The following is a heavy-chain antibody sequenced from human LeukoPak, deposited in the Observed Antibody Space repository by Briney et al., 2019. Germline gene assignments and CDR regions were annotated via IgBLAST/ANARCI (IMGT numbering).Heavy chain of an antibody. D-gene: IGHD3-22*01. V-gene: IGHV1-69*05. CDR3: ARGGHSSAYDDAFHI. CDR1: GGTFSSYA. J-gene: IGHJ3*02. CDR2: IIPIFGTA. Sequence: SVKVSCKASGGTFSSYAIRWVRQAPGQGLEWMGGIIPIFGTANYAQKFQGRVTITTDESTSTAYMELSSLRSEDTAVYYCARGGHSSAYDDAFHIWGQGTMVTVSS.